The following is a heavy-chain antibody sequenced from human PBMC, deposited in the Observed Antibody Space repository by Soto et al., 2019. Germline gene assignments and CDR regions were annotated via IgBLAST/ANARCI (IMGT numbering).Heavy chain of an antibody. J-gene: IGHJ4*02. CDR3: ARGPYYDSSGYHVAVDY. CDR2: MNPNSGNT. Sequence: ASVKVSCKASGYTFTSYDINWVLQATGQGLEWMGWMNPNSGNTGYAQKFQGRVSLTRDTSISTAFMELNSLSADDTAVYYCARGPYYDSSGYHVAVDYWGQGTPVTVSS. V-gene: IGHV1-8*01. CDR1: GYTFTSYD. D-gene: IGHD3-22*01.